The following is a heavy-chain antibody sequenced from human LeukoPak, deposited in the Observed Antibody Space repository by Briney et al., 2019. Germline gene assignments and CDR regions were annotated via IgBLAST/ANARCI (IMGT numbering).Heavy chain of an antibody. CDR2: TYYSGST. CDR3: ARGFGYGSGSHYNVEIWFDP. V-gene: IGHV4-39*07. D-gene: IGHD3-10*01. J-gene: IGHJ5*02. Sequence: SETLSLTCTVSGGSISSSSYYWGWIRQPPGKGLEWIGRTYYSGSTYYNPSLKSRVAISVDTSKNQFSLKLSSVTAADTAVYYCARGFGYGSGSHYNVEIWFDPWGQGTQVTVSS. CDR1: GGSISSSSYY.